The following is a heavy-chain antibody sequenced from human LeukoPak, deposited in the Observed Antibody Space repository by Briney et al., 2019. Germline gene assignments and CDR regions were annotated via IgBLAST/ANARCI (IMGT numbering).Heavy chain of an antibody. CDR1: GFTVSSNY. V-gene: IGHV3-66*01. Sequence: GGSLRLSCAASGFTVSSNYMSWVRQAPGKGLEWVSVIYSGGSTYYADSVKGRFTISRDNAKNSLYLQMKSLRAEDTAVYYCARDSNWLPDYWGQGTLVIVSS. CDR3: ARDSNWLPDY. J-gene: IGHJ4*02. CDR2: IYSGGST. D-gene: IGHD5-12*01.